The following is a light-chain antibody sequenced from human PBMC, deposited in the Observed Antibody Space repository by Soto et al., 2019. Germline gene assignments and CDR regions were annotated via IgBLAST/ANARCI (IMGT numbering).Light chain of an antibody. CDR2: DAS. CDR1: QSVSSSY. V-gene: IGKV3-20*01. Sequence: EIELTQSPGTLSLSPGERATLSCRASQSVSSSYLAWYQQKPGQAPRLLIYDASSRATGIPDRFSGSGSGTDFTLTISRLEPEDLALYYCQQYGSSPLTFGGGTKVELK. J-gene: IGKJ4*01. CDR3: QQYGSSPLT.